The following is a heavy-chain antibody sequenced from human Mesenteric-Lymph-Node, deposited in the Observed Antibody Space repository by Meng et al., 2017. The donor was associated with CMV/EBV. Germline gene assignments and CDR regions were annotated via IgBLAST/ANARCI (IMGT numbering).Heavy chain of an antibody. D-gene: IGHD2-2*01. CDR3: ARAPFIVVVPAGKPLNWFDP. CDR1: GGSINSMSDY. J-gene: IGHJ5*02. CDR2: IYYSGST. V-gene: IGHV4-39*07. Sequence: GSLRLSCSVSGGSINSMSDYWGWIRQSPGRGLEWIGNIYYSGSTYYNPSLKSRVTISVDTSKNQFSLKLSSVTAADTAVYYCARAPFIVVVPAGKPLNWFDPWGQGTLVTVSS.